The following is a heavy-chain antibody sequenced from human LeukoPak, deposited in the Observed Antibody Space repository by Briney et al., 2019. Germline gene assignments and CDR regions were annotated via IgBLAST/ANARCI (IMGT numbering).Heavy chain of an antibody. CDR2: ISSSGSTI. CDR1: GFTFSSYE. CDR3: ARHRSGGSQDDAFDI. Sequence: GGSLRLSCGASGFTFSSYEMNWVRQAPGKGLEWVSYISSSGSTIYYADSVKGRFTISRDNAKNSLYLQMNSLRAEDTAVYYCARHRSGGSQDDAFDIWGQGTMVTVSS. J-gene: IGHJ3*02. V-gene: IGHV3-48*03. D-gene: IGHD2-15*01.